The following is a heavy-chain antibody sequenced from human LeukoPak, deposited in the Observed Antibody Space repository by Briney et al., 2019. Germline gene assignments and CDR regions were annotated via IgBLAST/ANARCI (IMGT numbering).Heavy chain of an antibody. D-gene: IGHD6-19*01. CDR1: GFTFSNYI. CDR3: ARVQGGGYRTADY. V-gene: IGHV3-30*04. J-gene: IGHJ4*02. Sequence: GGSLRLSCAASGFTFSNYIMHWVRQAPGKGLDWVAVILENGSNQYYADSVKGRFTISRDNSKNTLFLQMNSLRGEDTAMYYCARVQGGGYRTADYWGQGTLVTVSS. CDR2: ILENGSNQ.